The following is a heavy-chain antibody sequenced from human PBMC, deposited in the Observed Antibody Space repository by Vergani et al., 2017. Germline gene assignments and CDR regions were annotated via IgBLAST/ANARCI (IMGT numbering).Heavy chain of an antibody. J-gene: IGHJ4*02. CDR1: GSSISRGDYY. CDR2: IYYSGRT. V-gene: IGHV4-30-4*08. Sequence: QVQLQESGPGLVKPSQTLSLTCTVSGSSISRGDYYWSWIRQPPGKGLEWIGYIYYSGRTSYNPSLKSRVTISVDTSKNRFSLKLSSVTAADTAVYYCARMGVRGVSPFDYWGQGTLVIVSS. CDR3: ARMGVRGVSPFDY. D-gene: IGHD3-10*01.